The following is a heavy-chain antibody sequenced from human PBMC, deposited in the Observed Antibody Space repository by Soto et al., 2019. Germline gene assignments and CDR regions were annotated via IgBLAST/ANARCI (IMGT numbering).Heavy chain of an antibody. CDR3: ARDPPVTTDYGLDV. Sequence: EVQLMETGGGLVQPGGSLRLSCAASGFTVGSHFMTWVRQAPGKGLEWISFIYTDGSTYYTDSVKGRFTISRDDSKNTVYLQMNSLRGEDTAVYYCARDPPVTTDYGLDVWGQGTTVTVSS. CDR2: IYTDGST. V-gene: IGHV3-53*02. J-gene: IGHJ6*02. CDR1: GFTVGSHF. D-gene: IGHD4-17*01.